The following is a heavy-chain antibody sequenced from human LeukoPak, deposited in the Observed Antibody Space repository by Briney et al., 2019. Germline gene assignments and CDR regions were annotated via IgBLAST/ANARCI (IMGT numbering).Heavy chain of an antibody. CDR2: IYTSEST. J-gene: IGHJ3*02. V-gene: IGHV4-4*07. Sequence: SETLSLTCTVSGGSISSYYWSWIRQPAGKGLEWIGRIYTSESTNYNPSLKSRVTMSVDTSKNQFSLKLSSVTAADTAVYYCARDRYGGNSEAFDIWGQGIMVTVSS. CDR3: ARDRYGGNSEAFDI. CDR1: GGSISSYY. D-gene: IGHD4-23*01.